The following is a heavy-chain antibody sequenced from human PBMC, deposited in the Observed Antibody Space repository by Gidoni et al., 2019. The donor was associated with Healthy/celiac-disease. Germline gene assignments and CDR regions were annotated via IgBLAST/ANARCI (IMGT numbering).Heavy chain of an antibody. CDR1: GYSFTSYW. CDR3: ARHDGPVGATHTPPHMDV. V-gene: IGHV5-51*01. D-gene: IGHD1-26*01. J-gene: IGHJ6*03. CDR2: IYPGDSDT. Sequence: EVQLVQSGSEVKKPGESLKISCKGSGYSFTSYWIGWVRQMPGKGLEWMGIIYPGDSDTRYSPSFQGQVTISADKSISTAYLQWSSLKASDTAMYYCARHDGPVGATHTPPHMDVWGKGTTVTVSS.